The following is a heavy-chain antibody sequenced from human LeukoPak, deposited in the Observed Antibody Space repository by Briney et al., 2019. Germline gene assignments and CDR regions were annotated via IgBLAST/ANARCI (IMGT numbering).Heavy chain of an antibody. CDR2: IIPIFGTA. V-gene: IGHV1-69*06. CDR3: ARDPGITMVRGAHYMDV. D-gene: IGHD3-10*01. CDR1: GGTFSSYA. Sequence: ASVKVSCKASGGTFSSYAISWVRQAPGQGLEWMGGIIPIFGTANYAQKFQGRVTITADKSTSTAYMELSSLRSEDTAVYYCARDPGITMVRGAHYMDVWGKGTTVTVSS. J-gene: IGHJ6*03.